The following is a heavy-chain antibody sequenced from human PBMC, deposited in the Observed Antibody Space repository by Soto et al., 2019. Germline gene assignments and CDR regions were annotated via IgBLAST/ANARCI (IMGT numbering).Heavy chain of an antibody. Sequence: SGPTLVNPTETLTLTCTVSGFSLSNARMGVSWIRQPPGKALEWLAHIFSNDEKSYSTSLKSRLTISKDTSKSQVVLTMTNMDPVDTATYYCARALRYDFCSGYFSSPYGMDVWGQGTTVTVSS. D-gene: IGHD3-3*01. V-gene: IGHV2-26*01. CDR1: GFSLSNARMG. CDR2: IFSNDEK. J-gene: IGHJ6*02. CDR3: ARALRYDFCSGYFSSPYGMDV.